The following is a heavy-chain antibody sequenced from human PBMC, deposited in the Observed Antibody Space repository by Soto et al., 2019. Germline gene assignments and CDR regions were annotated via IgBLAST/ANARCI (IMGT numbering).Heavy chain of an antibody. J-gene: IGHJ3*01. CDR3: ARDLGIGSGPFDA. CDR1: GDSITSYY. CDR2: IYYSGST. Sequence: QVQLQESGPGLVKPSETLSLTCTVSGDSITSYYWSWIRQPPGKALEWIGYIYYSGSTDNNPSLKSRVTISLDPAKKQFSLKLKSVTAADTAVYYWARDLGIGSGPFDAWGQGTMVTVSA. D-gene: IGHD2-2*03. V-gene: IGHV4-59*01.